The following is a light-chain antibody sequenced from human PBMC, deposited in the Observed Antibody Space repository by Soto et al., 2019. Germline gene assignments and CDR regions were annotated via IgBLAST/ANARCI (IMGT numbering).Light chain of an antibody. CDR2: AAS. Sequence: DIQMTQSPSSLSASVGDRVTITRRASQSISTYLNWYQQKPGKAPKLLIYAASSLQSGVPARFSGSGSGTDFTLTISSLQAEDVAVYYCQQYYSDPPGTFGQGTKVDIK. V-gene: IGKV1-39*01. CDR1: QSISTY. J-gene: IGKJ1*01. CDR3: QQYYSDPPGT.